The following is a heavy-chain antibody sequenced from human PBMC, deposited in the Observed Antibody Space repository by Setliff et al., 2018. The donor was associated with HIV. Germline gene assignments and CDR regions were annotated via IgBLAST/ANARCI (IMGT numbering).Heavy chain of an antibody. CDR2: ILSGGTT. J-gene: IGHJ3*02. D-gene: IGHD3-3*01. CDR1: GDSINSRSYY. V-gene: IGHV4-39*01. CDR3: ARQSGYTRGWDIFGLVAGSFDI. Sequence: PSETLSLTCSVFGDSINSRSYYWGWIRQSPGQGLEWIGNILSGGTTFYNPSLKSRVSMSVDTSKNQFSLRLNSVTAADTAVYYCARQSGYTRGWDIFGLVAGSFDIWGQGTMVTVSS.